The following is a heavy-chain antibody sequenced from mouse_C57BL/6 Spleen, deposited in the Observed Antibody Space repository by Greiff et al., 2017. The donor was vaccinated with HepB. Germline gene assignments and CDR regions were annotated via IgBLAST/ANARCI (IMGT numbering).Heavy chain of an antibody. CDR3: ASCYYGSSYEGYFDV. CDR2: IDPANGNT. Sequence: EVQLQQSVAELVRPGASVKLSCTASGFNIKNTYMHWVKQRPEQGLEWIGRIDPANGNTKYAPKFQGKATITADTSSNTAYLPLSSLTSEDTAIYYCASCYYGSSYEGYFDVWGTGTTVTVSS. CDR1: GFNIKNTY. V-gene: IGHV14-3*01. D-gene: IGHD1-1*01. J-gene: IGHJ1*03.